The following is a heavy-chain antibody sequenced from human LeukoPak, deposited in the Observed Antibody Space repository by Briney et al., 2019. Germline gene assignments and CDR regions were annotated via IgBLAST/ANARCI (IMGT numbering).Heavy chain of an antibody. CDR3: ARQSDEVLHWVDY. CDR1: GASISSYY. V-gene: IGHV4-59*08. CDR2: ISYSGST. J-gene: IGHJ4*02. D-gene: IGHD2-8*02. Sequence: SETLSLTCTVSGASISSYYWSWIRQPPGKGLEWIGCISYSGSTKYNPSLKSRVTISVDTSKNQFSLELSSVTAADTAVYYCARQSDEVLHWVDYWGQGTLDTVSS.